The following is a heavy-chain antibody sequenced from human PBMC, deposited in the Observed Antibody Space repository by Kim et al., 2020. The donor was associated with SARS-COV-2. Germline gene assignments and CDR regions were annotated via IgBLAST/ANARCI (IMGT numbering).Heavy chain of an antibody. D-gene: IGHD5-12*01. Sequence: SETLSLTCTVSGGSISSYYWSWIRQPPGKGLEWIGYIYYSGSTNYNPSLKSRVTISVDTSKNQFSLKLSSVTAADTAVYYCARVGFLYSGYPYYYYYYMDVWGKGTTVTVSS. CDR1: GGSISSYY. V-gene: IGHV4-59*01. J-gene: IGHJ6*03. CDR2: IYYSGST. CDR3: ARVGFLYSGYPYYYYYYMDV.